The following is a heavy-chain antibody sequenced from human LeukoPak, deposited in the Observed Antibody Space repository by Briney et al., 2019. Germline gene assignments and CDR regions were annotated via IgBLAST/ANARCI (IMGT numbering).Heavy chain of an antibody. CDR1: GYTFTSYY. D-gene: IGHD6-6*01. CDR2: INPSGGST. J-gene: IGHJ6*03. Sequence: GASVKVSCKASGYTFTSYYMHWVRQAPGQGLEWMGIINPSGGSTSYAQKFQGRVTMTRDTSTSTVYMELSSLRAEDTAVYYCARDSGGVAARPYYYNYMDVWGKGTTVTVSS. CDR3: ARDSGGVAARPYYYNYMDV. V-gene: IGHV1-46*01.